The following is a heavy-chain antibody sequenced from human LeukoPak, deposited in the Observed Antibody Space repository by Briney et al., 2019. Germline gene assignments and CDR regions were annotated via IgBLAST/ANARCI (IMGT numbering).Heavy chain of an antibody. CDR2: ISSSSSYI. CDR1: GFTVSSNY. D-gene: IGHD2-8*01. J-gene: IGHJ6*02. V-gene: IGHV3-21*01. Sequence: GGSLRLSCAASGFTVSSNYMSWVRQAPGKGLEWVSSISSSSSYIYYVDSVKGRFTISRDNAKNSLYLQINSLRAEDTAVYYCARDQALMVTTRYYYGMDVWGQGTTVTVSS. CDR3: ARDQALMVTTRYYYGMDV.